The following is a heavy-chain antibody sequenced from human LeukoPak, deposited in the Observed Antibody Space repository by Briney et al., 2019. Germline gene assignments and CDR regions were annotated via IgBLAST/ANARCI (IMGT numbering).Heavy chain of an antibody. CDR2: MSSTGSNI. Sequence: GGSLRLSCAASGFTFSSYAMSWIRQAPGKGLEWVSYMSSTGSNIYYADSVKGRFTISRDNAKNSLYLQMNSLRAEDTAVYYCARGGGDGYNYPLWAFDIWGQGTMVTVSS. D-gene: IGHD5-24*01. J-gene: IGHJ3*02. V-gene: IGHV3-11*04. CDR3: ARGGGDGYNYPLWAFDI. CDR1: GFTFSSYA.